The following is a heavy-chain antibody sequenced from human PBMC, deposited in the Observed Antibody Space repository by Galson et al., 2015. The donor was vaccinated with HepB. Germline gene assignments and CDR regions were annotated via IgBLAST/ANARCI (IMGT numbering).Heavy chain of an antibody. CDR3: ARAADDSRTYLWSD. CDR2: IYYTENT. CDR1: GVSIRNNRYY. Sequence: ETLSLTCSVSGVSIRNNRYYWGWIRQSPGKGLEWLGNIYYTENTYYNPSLNGRLTVSQDKSKNHFSLSLRSVTAADTAVYYCARAADDSRTYLWSDWGQGTRVIVSS. V-gene: IGHV4-39*02. D-gene: IGHD2-21*01. J-gene: IGHJ4*02.